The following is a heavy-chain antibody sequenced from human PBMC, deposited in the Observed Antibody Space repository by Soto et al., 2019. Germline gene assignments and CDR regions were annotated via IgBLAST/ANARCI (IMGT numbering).Heavy chain of an antibody. CDR1: GCTFGDYA. CDR2: ITCSGGTR. D-gene: IGHD3-9*01. Sequence: GRSLRLSCTAAGCTFGDYAMRWVRQTPGKGLEWVSGITCSGGTRDYADSVKGRFTISRDNAKNSLYLQMNSLRAEDTALYHCERGAGVRYFDWSYHDAFDIWGQGTMVTVSS. J-gene: IGHJ3*02. CDR3: ERGAGVRYFDWSYHDAFDI. V-gene: IGHV3-20*01.